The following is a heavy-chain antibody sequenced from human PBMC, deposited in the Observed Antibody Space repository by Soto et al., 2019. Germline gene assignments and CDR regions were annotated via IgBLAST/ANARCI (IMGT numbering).Heavy chain of an antibody. CDR3: ARDYYYDSSGYSPLDH. CDR1: GFTFTRYS. J-gene: IGHJ4*02. D-gene: IGHD3-22*01. V-gene: IGHV3-21*01. Sequence: GSLRLSCAASGFTFTRYSMNWVRQAPGKGLEWVSSITISSSSTHYADSVKGRFTISRDNAKNSLHLQMNSLRAEDTAVYYCARDYYYDSSGYSPLDHWGQGTLVTVSS. CDR2: ITISSSST.